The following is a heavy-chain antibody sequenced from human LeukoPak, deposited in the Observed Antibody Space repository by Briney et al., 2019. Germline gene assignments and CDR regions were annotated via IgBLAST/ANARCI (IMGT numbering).Heavy chain of an antibody. J-gene: IGHJ4*02. CDR3: ARGPLYCSSTRCFRFDY. D-gene: IGHD2-2*01. CDR1: GFTFSSYS. Sequence: GGSLRLSCAASGFTFSSYSMNWVRQAPGRGLEWVSSISSSSSYIYYADSVKGRFTISRDNAKNSLYLQMNSMRAEDTAVYYCARGPLYCSSTRCFRFDYWGQGTLVTVSS. V-gene: IGHV3-21*01. CDR2: ISSSSSYI.